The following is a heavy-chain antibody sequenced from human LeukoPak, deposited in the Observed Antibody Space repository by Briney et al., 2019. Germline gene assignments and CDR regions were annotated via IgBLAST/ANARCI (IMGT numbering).Heavy chain of an antibody. CDR3: ARITEAYYYGMDV. V-gene: IGHV4-39*01. CDR1: GGSISSSSYY. J-gene: IGHJ6*02. D-gene: IGHD3-10*01. Sequence: PSETLSLTCTVSGGSISSSSYYWGWIRQPPGKGLEWIGSIYYSGSTYYNPSLKSRVTISVDTSKNQFSLKLSSVTAADTAVYYCARITEAYYYGMDVWGQGTTVTVSS. CDR2: IYYSGST.